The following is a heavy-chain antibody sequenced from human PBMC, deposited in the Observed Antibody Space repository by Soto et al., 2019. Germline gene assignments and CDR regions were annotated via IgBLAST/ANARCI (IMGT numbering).Heavy chain of an antibody. V-gene: IGHV4-4*02. J-gene: IGHJ4*02. CDR2: IYHSGST. CDR3: AGGFGSGHYDY. D-gene: IGHD3-10*01. CDR1: GVPISSSSW. Sequence: SETLSLTCTVSGVPISSSSWWTWVRQPPGKGLEWVGEIYHSGSTNYNPSLKSRVAISVDKSKNQFSLKLTSVTAADTAVYYCAGGFGSGHYDYWGQVTLVTVSS.